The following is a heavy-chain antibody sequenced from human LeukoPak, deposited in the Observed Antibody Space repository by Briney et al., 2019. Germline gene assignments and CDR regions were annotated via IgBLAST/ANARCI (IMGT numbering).Heavy chain of an antibody. CDR2: IRYDGSNK. V-gene: IGHV3-30*02. CDR1: GFIFSNYG. Sequence: PGGSLRLSCAASGFIFSNYGMHWVRQAPGKGLEWVAFIRYDGSNKYYVDSVKGRFIISRDNSKNTLYLQMNSLRTEDTALYYCARGPWTDSGGDCYSGEYFQHWGQGTLVTVSS. D-gene: IGHD2-21*01. J-gene: IGHJ1*01. CDR3: ARGPWTDSGGDCYSGEYFQH.